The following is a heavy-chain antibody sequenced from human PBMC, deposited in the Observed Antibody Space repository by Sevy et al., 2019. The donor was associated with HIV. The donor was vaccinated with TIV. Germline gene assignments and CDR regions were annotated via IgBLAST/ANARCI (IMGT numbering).Heavy chain of an antibody. V-gene: IGHV1-69*13. D-gene: IGHD5-18*01. J-gene: IGHJ6*02. CDR1: GDTFGNYA. CDR3: ARSNPDGYNYAYYYGMDV. CDR2: IIPVLGSA. Sequence: ASVKVSCKASGDTFGNYAIAWVRQAPGQGLEWMGGIIPVLGSANSAQKFQDRVTITPDGSTRPAYMELRRLRSEDTAVYYCARSNPDGYNYAYYYGMDVWGQGTTVTVSS.